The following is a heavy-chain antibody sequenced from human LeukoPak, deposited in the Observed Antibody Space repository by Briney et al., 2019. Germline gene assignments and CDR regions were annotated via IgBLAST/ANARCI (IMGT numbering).Heavy chain of an antibody. D-gene: IGHD2-2*01. V-gene: IGHV1-18*01. CDR1: GYTFTSYG. J-gene: IGHJ5*02. Sequence: ASVKVSCKASGYTFTSYGISWVRQAPGQGLEWMGWISAYNGNTNYAQKLQGRVTMTTDTSTSTAYMELRSLRSDDTAVYYCARAASRVVPAAMGGNWFDPWGQGTLVTVSS. CDR3: ARAASRVVPAAMGGNWFDP. CDR2: ISAYNGNT.